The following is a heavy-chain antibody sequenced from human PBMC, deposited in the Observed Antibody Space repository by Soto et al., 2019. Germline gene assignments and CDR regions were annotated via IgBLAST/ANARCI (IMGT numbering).Heavy chain of an antibody. V-gene: IGHV1-3*01. Sequence: ASVKVSCKASGYTFTSYAMHWVRQATGQRLEWRGLINAGNGNTTYSQKFQGRVTITRDTSASTAYMELSSLRSEDTAVYYCASERPRGLILSRANWFDPWGQGTLVTVSS. CDR1: GYTFTSYA. D-gene: IGHD3-16*01. CDR2: INAGNGNT. J-gene: IGHJ5*02. CDR3: ASERPRGLILSRANWFDP.